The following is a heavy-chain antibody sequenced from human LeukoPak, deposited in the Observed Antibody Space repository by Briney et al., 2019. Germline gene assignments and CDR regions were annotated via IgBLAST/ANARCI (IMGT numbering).Heavy chain of an antibody. Sequence: SETLSLTCTISGGSISSYYWSWIRQPPGEGLEWIGYIYYSGSTDYSPSLKSRVTISVDTSKNQFSLRLSSVTAADTAVYYCARSPGSGNEDVWGKGTTVTVSS. CDR2: IYYSGST. D-gene: IGHD5-12*01. J-gene: IGHJ6*04. V-gene: IGHV4-59*01. CDR3: ARSPGSGNEDV. CDR1: GGSISSYY.